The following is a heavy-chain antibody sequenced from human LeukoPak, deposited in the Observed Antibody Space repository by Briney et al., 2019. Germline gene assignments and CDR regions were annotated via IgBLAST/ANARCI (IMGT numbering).Heavy chain of an antibody. Sequence: ASVKVSCKASGYTFTGYYMHWVRQAPGQGLEWMGWINPNSGGTNYAQKFQGRVTMTRDTSISTAYMELSRLRSDDTAVYYCARVDTAMVSTPSSFDYWGQGTLVTVSS. D-gene: IGHD5-18*01. CDR1: GYTFTGYY. CDR2: INPNSGGT. J-gene: IGHJ4*02. CDR3: ARVDTAMVSTPSSFDY. V-gene: IGHV1-2*02.